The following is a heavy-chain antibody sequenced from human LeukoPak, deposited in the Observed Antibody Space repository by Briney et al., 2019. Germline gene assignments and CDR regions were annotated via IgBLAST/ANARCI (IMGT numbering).Heavy chain of an antibody. D-gene: IGHD3-16*01. CDR2: SNGDGSST. Sequence: GSLRLSCAASGFTFSNHWMHWVRQAPGKGLVWVSRSNGDGSSTTYADSVKGRFTISRDNAKNTLYLQMNSLRGEDTAVYYCARDMKSRYGMDVWGQGTTVTVSS. CDR3: ARDMKSRYGMDV. V-gene: IGHV3-74*01. J-gene: IGHJ6*02. CDR1: GFTFSNHW.